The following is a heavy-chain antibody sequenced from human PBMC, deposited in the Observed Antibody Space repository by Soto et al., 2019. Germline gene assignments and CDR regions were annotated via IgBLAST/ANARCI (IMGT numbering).Heavy chain of an antibody. CDR3: ARFGGYYYGSGTPKDAFDI. CDR1: GGSISNFY. J-gene: IGHJ3*02. Sequence: SETLSLTCTVSGGSISNFYWSWVRQPPGKGLEWIGYVYYTGSTSYNPSLKRRVTFSADSSRGQFSLKLSSVTAADTAVYYCARFGGYYYGSGTPKDAFDIWGQGTMVTVS. D-gene: IGHD3-10*01. V-gene: IGHV4-59*13. CDR2: VYYTGST.